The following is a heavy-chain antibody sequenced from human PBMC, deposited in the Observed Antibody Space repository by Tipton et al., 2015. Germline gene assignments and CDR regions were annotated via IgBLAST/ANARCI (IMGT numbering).Heavy chain of an antibody. V-gene: IGHV3-53*01. J-gene: IGHJ5*02. CDR3: AGFGGHSA. CDR2: IHGDGTT. D-gene: IGHD4-23*01. Sequence: SLRLSCSASGFSFSTYAMHWVRQAPGKGLECVSVIHGDGTTYYADSVKGRFTISTDSSKNTVDLQMNSLRVEDTAVYYCAGFGGHSAWGQGTLVTVSS. CDR1: GFSFSTYA.